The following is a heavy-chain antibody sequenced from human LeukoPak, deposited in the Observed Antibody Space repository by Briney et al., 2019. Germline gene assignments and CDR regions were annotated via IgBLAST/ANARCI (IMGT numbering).Heavy chain of an antibody. CDR2: ISYDGSNK. J-gene: IGHJ4*02. D-gene: IGHD1-26*01. CDR1: GFTFSSYA. CDR3: ARDYEWELLGFDY. Sequence: GGSLRLSCAASGFTFSSYAMHWVRQAPGKGLEWVAVISYDGSNKYYADSVKGRFTISRDNSKNTLYLQMNSLRAEDTAVYYCARDYEWELLGFDYWGQGTLVTVSS. V-gene: IGHV3-30*04.